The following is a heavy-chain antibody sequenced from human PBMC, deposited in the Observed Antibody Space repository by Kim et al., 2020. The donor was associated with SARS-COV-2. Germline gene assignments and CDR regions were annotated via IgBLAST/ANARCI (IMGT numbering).Heavy chain of an antibody. V-gene: IGHV4-59*01. CDR2: IYYSGST. D-gene: IGHD6-13*01. CDR1: GGSISSYY. Sequence: SETLSLTCTVSGGSISSYYWSWIRQPPGKGLEWIGYIYYSGSTNYNPSLKSRVTISVDTSKNQFSLKLSSVTAADTAVYYCARAGYSSSWYGYWGQGTLVTVSS. J-gene: IGHJ4*02. CDR3: ARAGYSSSWYGY.